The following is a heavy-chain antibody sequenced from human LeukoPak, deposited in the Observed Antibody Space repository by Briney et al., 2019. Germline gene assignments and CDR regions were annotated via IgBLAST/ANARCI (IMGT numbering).Heavy chain of an antibody. J-gene: IGHJ4*02. V-gene: IGHV1-69*13. CDR2: IIPIFGTA. D-gene: IGHD2-21*02. CDR1: GGTFSSYA. CDR3: ARDRAYCGGDCYRMDY. Sequence: SVKVSCKASGGTFSSYAISWVRQAPGQGLEWMGGIIPIFGTANYAQKFQGRDTITADESTSTAYMELSSLRSEDTAVYYCARDRAYCGGDCYRMDYWGQGTLVTVSS.